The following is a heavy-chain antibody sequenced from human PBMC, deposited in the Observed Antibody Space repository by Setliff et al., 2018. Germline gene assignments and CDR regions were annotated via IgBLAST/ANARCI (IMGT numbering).Heavy chain of an antibody. D-gene: IGHD1-26*01. CDR3: ARDGVGVGATDSDY. Sequence: PGGSLRLSCAASGFTFSNAWMSWVRQAPGKGLEWVANIKEDGSEKHYVDSVKGRYTISRDNAKNSLYLQMKSMRAEDMGVYYCARDGVGVGATDSDYWGQGTLVTVSS. J-gene: IGHJ4*02. V-gene: IGHV3-7*01. CDR2: IKEDGSEK. CDR1: GFTFSNAW.